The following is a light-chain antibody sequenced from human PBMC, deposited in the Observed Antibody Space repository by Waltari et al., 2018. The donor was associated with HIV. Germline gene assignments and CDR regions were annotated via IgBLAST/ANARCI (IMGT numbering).Light chain of an antibody. CDR3: MQALQTPIT. J-gene: IGKJ5*01. CDR1: QSLLHSNGYNY. Sequence: DVVLTQSPLPLAVTPGEPASVSCRSSQSLLHSNGYNYMDWYLQKPGQSQQLLIYLGSNRTSGVPDRFSGSGSGTDFALKISRVEAEDVGVYYCMQALQTPITFGQGTRLEIK. CDR2: LGS. V-gene: IGKV2-28*01.